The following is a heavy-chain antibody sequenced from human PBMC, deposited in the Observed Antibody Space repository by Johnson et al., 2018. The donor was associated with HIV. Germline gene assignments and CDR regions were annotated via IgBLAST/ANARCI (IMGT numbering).Heavy chain of an antibody. CDR2: IYSGGST. CDR1: GFTVSSNY. CDR3: ARDVVGDGSYPPDAFDI. J-gene: IGHJ3*02. D-gene: IGHD2-21*01. Sequence: VQLVESGGGLVQPGGSLRLSCAASGFTVSSNYMSWVRQAPGKGLEWVSVIYSGGSTNYAASVKDRFTISRDNSKNTLYLQMNSLRTEDTAVYYCARDVVGDGSYPPDAFDIWGHGTMVTVSS. V-gene: IGHV3-66*01.